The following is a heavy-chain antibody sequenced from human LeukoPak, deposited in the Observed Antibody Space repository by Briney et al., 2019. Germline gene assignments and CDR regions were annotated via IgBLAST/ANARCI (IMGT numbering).Heavy chain of an antibody. CDR3: ARVTPYYYGSGAEYFQH. V-gene: IGHV4-59*01. J-gene: IGHJ1*01. CDR1: GGSISSYY. D-gene: IGHD3-10*01. CDR2: IYYSGST. Sequence: SETLSLTCTVSGGSISSYYWSWIRQPPGNGLEWIGYIYYSGSTNYNPSLKSRVTISVDTSKNQFSLKLSSVTAADTAVYYCARVTPYYYGSGAEYFQHWGQGTLVTVSS.